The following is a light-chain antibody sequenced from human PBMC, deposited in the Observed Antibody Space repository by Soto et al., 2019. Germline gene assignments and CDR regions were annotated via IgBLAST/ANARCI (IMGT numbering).Light chain of an antibody. V-gene: IGLV1-44*01. Sequence: QSVLTQPPSASGTPGQSVTISCSGSTSNIGSNSVHWYPHLPGMSPKLLIYNNNQRPSGVPERFSGSKSGTSASLAISGLQSDDESDYYCTAWDDSLTALVFGGGTQLTVL. J-gene: IGLJ3*02. CDR2: NNN. CDR1: TSNIGSNS. CDR3: TAWDDSLTALV.